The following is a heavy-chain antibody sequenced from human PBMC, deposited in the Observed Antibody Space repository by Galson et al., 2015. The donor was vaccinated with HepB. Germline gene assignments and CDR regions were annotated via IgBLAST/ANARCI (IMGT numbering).Heavy chain of an antibody. V-gene: IGHV3-30*18. J-gene: IGHJ4*02. CDR1: GFTFSSHA. D-gene: IGHD3-10*01. Sequence: LRLSCAASGFTFSSHAMHWVRQAPGKGLEWVAVISPDGRDKNYAESVKGRFSISRETSNNTLYLEMNSLRVEDTAAYLCAKDRGSGSYYFDSWGQGTLVTVTS. CDR3: AKDRGSGSYYFDS. CDR2: ISPDGRDK.